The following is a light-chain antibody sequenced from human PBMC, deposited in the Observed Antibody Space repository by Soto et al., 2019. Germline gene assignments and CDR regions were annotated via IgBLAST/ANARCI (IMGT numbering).Light chain of an antibody. CDR2: GAS. CDR1: QSVSSNY. V-gene: IGKV3-20*01. J-gene: IGKJ4*01. CDR3: QQFSSYPLT. Sequence: ENVLTQSPGTLSLSPGERATLSCRASQSVSSNYLAWYQQKPGQAPRLLIYGASSRATGIPDRFSGGGSGTDFTLTISRLEPEDFAVYYCQQFSSYPLTFGGGTKV.